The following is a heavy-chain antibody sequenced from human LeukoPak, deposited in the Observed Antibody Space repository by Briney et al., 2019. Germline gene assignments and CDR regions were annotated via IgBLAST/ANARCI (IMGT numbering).Heavy chain of an antibody. CDR1: GFTFDDYA. CDR2: ISWNSGSI. D-gene: IGHD2-15*01. CDR3: AKDRVLSYCSGGSCPLVYYGMDV. Sequence: QAGRSLRLSCAASGFTFDDYAMHWVRQAPGKGLEWVSGISWNSGSIGYADSVKGRFTISRDNAKNSLYLQMNSLRAEDTALYHCAKDRVLSYCSGGSCPLVYYGMDVWGQGTTVTVSS. V-gene: IGHV3-9*01. J-gene: IGHJ6*02.